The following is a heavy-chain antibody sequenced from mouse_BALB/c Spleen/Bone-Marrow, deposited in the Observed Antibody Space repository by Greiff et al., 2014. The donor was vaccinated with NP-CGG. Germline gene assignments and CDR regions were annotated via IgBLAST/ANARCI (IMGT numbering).Heavy chain of an antibody. D-gene: IGHD2-1*01. CDR3: ARSDYGYYYYAMDY. CDR1: GYTFADYY. J-gene: IGHJ4*01. Sequence: EVKLLESGPELVKPGASVKMSRKASGYTFADYYMKWVKQSHGKSLEWIGDINPNNGDAFYNQKFKGKATLTVDKSSSTAYMQLDSLTSEDSAVYYCARSDYGYYYYAMDYWGQGTSVTVSS. CDR2: INPNNGDA. V-gene: IGHV1-26*01.